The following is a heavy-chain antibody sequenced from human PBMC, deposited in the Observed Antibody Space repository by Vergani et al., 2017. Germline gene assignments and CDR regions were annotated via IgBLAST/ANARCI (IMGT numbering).Heavy chain of an antibody. V-gene: IGHV3-23*01. J-gene: IGHJ4*02. Sequence: EVQLLESGGGLVQPGGSLRLSCAASGFTFTSYALGGVRRAQGRGLEWFSAISGSGGSTYYADSGKGRFTISRDNSKNTLYLQMNSLRAEDTAVYYCAKDVRGVIPKNNDYWGQGTLVTVSS. CDR1: GFTFTSYA. CDR2: ISGSGGST. D-gene: IGHD3-10*02. CDR3: AKDVRGVIPKNNDY.